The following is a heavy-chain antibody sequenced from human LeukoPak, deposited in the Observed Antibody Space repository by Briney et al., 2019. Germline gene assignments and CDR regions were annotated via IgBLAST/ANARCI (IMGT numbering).Heavy chain of an antibody. D-gene: IGHD4-17*01. CDR1: GFTFSSYW. V-gene: IGHV3-74*01. Sequence: AGGSLRLSCVASGFTFSSYWMHWVRQAPGKGLMWVSRIHSDSSSTSYADSVKGRFTIPRDNAKNTLYLQMNSLRAEDTAVYYCARAQVDGDFFYWGQGTPVTVSS. CDR3: ARAQVDGDFFY. J-gene: IGHJ4*02. CDR2: IHSDSSST.